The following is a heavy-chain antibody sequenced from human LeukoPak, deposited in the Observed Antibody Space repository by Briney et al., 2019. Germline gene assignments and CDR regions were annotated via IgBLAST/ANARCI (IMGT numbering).Heavy chain of an antibody. CDR3: AREESSSSDYMDV. D-gene: IGHD6-6*01. Sequence: GGSLRLSCAASGFTFSGSATHWVRQASGKGLEWVGRIRSKANSYATAYAASVKGRFTISRDDSKNTAYLQMNSLKTEDTAVYYCAREESSSSDYMDVWGKGTTVTVSS. CDR2: IRSKANSYAT. J-gene: IGHJ6*03. CDR1: GFTFSGSA. V-gene: IGHV3-73*01.